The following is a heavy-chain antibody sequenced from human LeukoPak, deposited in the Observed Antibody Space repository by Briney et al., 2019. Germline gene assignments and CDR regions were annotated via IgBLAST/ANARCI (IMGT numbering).Heavy chain of an antibody. CDR3: AREVIRSGAFDI. CDR2: INPSGGST. D-gene: IGHD3-10*01. Sequence: ASVKVSCKASGYTFTSYYMHWVRQAPGQGLEWMGIINPSGGSTSYAQKFQGRVTITRDTSASTAYMELSSLRSEDMAVYYCAREVIRSGAFDIWGQGTMVTVSS. CDR1: GYTFTSYY. J-gene: IGHJ3*02. V-gene: IGHV1-46*01.